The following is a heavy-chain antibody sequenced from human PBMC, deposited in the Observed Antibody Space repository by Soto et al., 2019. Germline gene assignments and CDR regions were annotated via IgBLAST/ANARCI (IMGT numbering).Heavy chain of an antibody. J-gene: IGHJ5*02. CDR3: ASLGVSSKNWFDP. D-gene: IGHD3-16*02. Sequence: SETLSLTCTVSGYSISTADYYWSWIRQPPGKGLEWIGSIDYRGNTYYNPSLKSRLTISLDTSKSQFSLKLSSVSAAGTAVYYCASLGVSSKNWFDPWGLGTLVTVSS. V-gene: IGHV4-30-4*01. CDR1: GYSISTADYY. CDR2: IDYRGNT.